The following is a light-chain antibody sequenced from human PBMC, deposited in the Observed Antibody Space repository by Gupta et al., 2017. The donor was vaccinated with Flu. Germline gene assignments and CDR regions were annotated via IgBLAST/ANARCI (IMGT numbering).Light chain of an antibody. CDR1: QEISNY. CDR2: DAS. Sequence: DIQMTQSPSSLSASVGDRVTITCQASQEISNYLNWYQQKPGKAPKLLIYDASKVETGVPSRFSGSGSGTDFTFTISSRQPEDFATYYCQHKHNLPVTFGRGTKVDIK. CDR3: QHKHNLPVT. J-gene: IGKJ4*01. V-gene: IGKV1-33*01.